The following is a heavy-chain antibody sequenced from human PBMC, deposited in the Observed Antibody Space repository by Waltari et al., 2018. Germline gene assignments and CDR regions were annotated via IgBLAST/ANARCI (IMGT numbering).Heavy chain of an antibody. Sequence: QVQLQESGPGLVKPSETLSLTCTVSGGSFSSYYWSWIRQPPGKGLEWIGYIYYSGSTNYNPSLKSRVTISVDTSKNQFSLKLSSVTAADTAVYYCARGGGGGWYSATTIGYFDYWGQGTLVTVSS. V-gene: IGHV4-59*01. D-gene: IGHD6-19*01. CDR2: IYYSGST. CDR1: GGSFSSYY. CDR3: ARGGGGGWYSATTIGYFDY. J-gene: IGHJ4*02.